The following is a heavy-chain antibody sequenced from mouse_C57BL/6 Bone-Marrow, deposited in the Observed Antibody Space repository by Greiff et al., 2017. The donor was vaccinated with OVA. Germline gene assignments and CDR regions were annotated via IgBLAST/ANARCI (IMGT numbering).Heavy chain of an antibody. D-gene: IGHD2-3*01. V-gene: IGHV2-2*01. Sequence: VKLMESGPGLVQPSQSLSITCTVSGFSLTSYGVHWVRQSPGKGLEWLGVIWSGGSTDYNAAFISRLSISKDNSKSQVFFKMNSLQADDTAIDYCARDGYLYYAMDYWGQGTSVTVSS. CDR1: GFSLTSYG. J-gene: IGHJ4*01. CDR3: ARDGYLYYAMDY. CDR2: IWSGGST.